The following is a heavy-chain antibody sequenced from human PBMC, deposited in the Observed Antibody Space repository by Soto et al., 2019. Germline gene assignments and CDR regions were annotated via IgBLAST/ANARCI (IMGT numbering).Heavy chain of an antibody. J-gene: IGHJ4*02. CDR1: GVSISSYF. CDR3: ARIGGYHGPLDY. V-gene: IGHV4-59*01. D-gene: IGHD3-16*02. Sequence: KPSETLSLTCSVSGVSISSYFWSWIRQPPGRGLEWIGYTYHRGSTNYGPSLKSRVAISLDTSENQFSLKVNSVTAADTAVYYCARIGGYHGPLDYWGQGTPVTVSS. CDR2: TYHRGST.